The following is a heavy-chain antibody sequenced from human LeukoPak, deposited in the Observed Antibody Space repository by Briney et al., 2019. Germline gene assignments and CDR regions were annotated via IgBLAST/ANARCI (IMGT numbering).Heavy chain of an antibody. CDR1: GYSFTSYW. D-gene: IGHD2-2*02. J-gene: IGHJ3*02. V-gene: IGHV5-51*01. CDR3: ASTRYCSSTSCYTAFDI. CDR2: IYPGDSDT. Sequence: GESLKISCKGSGYSFTSYWIGWVRQMPGKGLPRLGIIYPGDSDTRYSPSFQGQVTISADKSISTAYLQWSSLKASDTAMYYCASTRYCSSTSCYTAFDIWGQGTMVTVSS.